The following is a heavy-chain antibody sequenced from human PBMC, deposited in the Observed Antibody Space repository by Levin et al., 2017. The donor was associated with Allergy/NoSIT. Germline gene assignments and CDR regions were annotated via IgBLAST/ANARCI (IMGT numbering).Heavy chain of an antibody. V-gene: IGHV3-21*01. CDR2: ISAGGNYI. CDR3: ASWAMYHYDRSAFDYFYYAMDV. J-gene: IGHJ6*02. Sequence: GESLKISCAASGILFSSYDMDWVRQAPGKGLEWVSSISAGGNYIYYADSVKGRFTISRDNAKNSLFLQMNSLRAEDTAVYYCASWAMYHYDRSAFDYFYYAMDVWGQGTTVTVSS. CDR1: GILFSSYD. D-gene: IGHD3-22*01.